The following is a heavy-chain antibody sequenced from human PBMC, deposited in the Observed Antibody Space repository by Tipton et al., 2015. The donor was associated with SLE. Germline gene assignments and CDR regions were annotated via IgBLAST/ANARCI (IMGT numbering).Heavy chain of an antibody. CDR1: GFTFSSYA. D-gene: IGHD4-23*01. CDR3: ARDLYGGNSGDAFDI. V-gene: IGHV3-11*01. CDR2: ISSSGSTI. J-gene: IGHJ3*02. Sequence: SLRLSCAASGFTFSSYAMSWVRQAPGKGLEWVSAISSSGSTIYYADSVKGRFTISRDNAKNSLYLQMNSLRAEDTAVYYCARDLYGGNSGDAFDIWGQGTTVTVSS.